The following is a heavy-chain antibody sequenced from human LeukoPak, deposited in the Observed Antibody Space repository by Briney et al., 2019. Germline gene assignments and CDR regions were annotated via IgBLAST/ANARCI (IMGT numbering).Heavy chain of an antibody. CDR2: INHSGST. CDR1: GGSFSGYY. D-gene: IGHD3-3*01. V-gene: IGHV4-34*01. CDR3: ARLWIFAVVNEEIDC. Sequence: SETLSLTCAVYGGSFSGYYLSWIRQPPGKGLEWIAEINHSGSTNYNPSPKSRVTISVDTSKNQISPNLSSVTAADRAVYYCARLWIFAVVNEEIDCWGQGSLVTVSS. J-gene: IGHJ4*02.